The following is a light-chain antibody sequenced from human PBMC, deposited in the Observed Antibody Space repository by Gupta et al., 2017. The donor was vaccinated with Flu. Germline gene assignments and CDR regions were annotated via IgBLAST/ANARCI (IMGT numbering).Light chain of an antibody. J-gene: IGLJ3*02. CDR2: ESE. Sequence: QSVSTQPRSASAAPGQKVTISCSGSSPNIGNYHVSWYQQFPGAAPHLVIYESEVRRLVIPHRFSATRSSTSATLVITGLQAGDEADYYCGAWDSSLTQGVFGRGTKLTV. CDR1: SPNIGNYH. V-gene: IGLV1-51*02. CDR3: GAWDSSLTQGV.